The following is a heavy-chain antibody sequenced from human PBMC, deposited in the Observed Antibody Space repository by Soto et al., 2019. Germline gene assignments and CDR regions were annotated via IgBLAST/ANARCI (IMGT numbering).Heavy chain of an antibody. CDR3: ARHSYSGSVCWFDP. CDR2: IYYSGNT. V-gene: IGHV4-59*08. J-gene: IGHJ5*02. D-gene: IGHD2-8*02. Sequence: QVQLQESGPGLVKPSETLSLTCTVSGGSISGYYWSWIRQPPGKGLEWIGYIYYSGNTNYNPSLKSRVTMSVDTSKNHFSLELRYVTAADTAVYYCARHSYSGSVCWFDPWGQGTLGTVSS. CDR1: GGSISGYY.